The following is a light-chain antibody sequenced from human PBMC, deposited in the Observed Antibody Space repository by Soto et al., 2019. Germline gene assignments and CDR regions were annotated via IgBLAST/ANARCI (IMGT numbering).Light chain of an antibody. V-gene: IGKV1-33*01. J-gene: IGKJ4*01. Sequence: DIQLTQSPSSLSASVGDRVTITCQASQDINNYLNWYQQKPGKAPKLLIFDASSVETGVPSRFSGSGSETHSTFPSSSLEPEDIATYHCQQYEDLPLTFGGGPRVELK. CDR2: DAS. CDR3: QQYEDLPLT. CDR1: QDINNY.